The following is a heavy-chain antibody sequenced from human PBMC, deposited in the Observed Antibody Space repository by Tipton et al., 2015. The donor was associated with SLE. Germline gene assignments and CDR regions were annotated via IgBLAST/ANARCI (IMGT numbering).Heavy chain of an antibody. CDR2: INHSGST. V-gene: IGHV4-34*01. CDR1: GGSISSYY. J-gene: IGHJ4*02. CDR3: ARAPYFDY. Sequence: TLSLTCTVSGGSISSYYWSWIRQPPGKGLEWIGEINHSGSTNYNPSLKSRVTISVDTSKNQFSLKLNSVTAADTAVYYCARAPYFDYWGQGTLVTVSS.